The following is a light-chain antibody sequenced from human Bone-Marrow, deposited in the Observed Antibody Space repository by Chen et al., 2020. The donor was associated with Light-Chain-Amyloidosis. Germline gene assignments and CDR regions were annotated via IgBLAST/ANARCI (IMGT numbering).Light chain of an antibody. Sequence: SYVLTQLSSVSAAPGQTATIACGGDNIGSTSVHWSQQTPGQAPLLVVYDDSDRPSGIPGRVAGYNAGNTATLTSSRVEAGDEADYCCQVWDRSSDHPVFGGGTKLTVL. CDR2: DDS. J-gene: IGLJ3*02. CDR3: QVWDRSSDHPV. CDR1: NIGSTS. V-gene: IGLV3-21*02.